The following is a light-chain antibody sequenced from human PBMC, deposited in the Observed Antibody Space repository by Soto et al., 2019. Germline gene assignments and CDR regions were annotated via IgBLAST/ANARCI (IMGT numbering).Light chain of an antibody. J-gene: IGLJ3*02. CDR3: SSYTSSSTWV. V-gene: IGLV2-14*01. CDR2: EVS. Sequence: QSVLTQPASVSGSPGQSITISCTGTSSDVGGYNYLSWYQQHPGKAPKLMIYEVSNRPSGVSNRFSGSKSGNTASLTISGLQAEDEADYYCSSYTSSSTWVFGGGTQLTVL. CDR1: SSDVGGYNY.